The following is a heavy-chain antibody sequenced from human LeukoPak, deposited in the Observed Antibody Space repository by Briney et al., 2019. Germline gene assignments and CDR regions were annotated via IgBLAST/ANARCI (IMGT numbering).Heavy chain of an antibody. Sequence: PSETLSLTCTVSGGSISSYYWSWIRQPAGKGLEWIGRIYTSGSTNYNPSLKSRVTISLDTSKNQFSLRVSSVTSADTAVYYCARGNSGYDYAFDIWGQGTMVTVSS. CDR1: GGSISSYY. D-gene: IGHD5-12*01. J-gene: IGHJ3*02. V-gene: IGHV4-4*07. CDR2: IYTSGST. CDR3: ARGNSGYDYAFDI.